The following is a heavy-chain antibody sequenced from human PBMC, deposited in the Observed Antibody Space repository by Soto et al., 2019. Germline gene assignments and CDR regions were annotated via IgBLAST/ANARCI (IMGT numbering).Heavy chain of an antibody. Sequence: SVKVSCKASGGTFSSYAISWVRQAPGQGLEWMGGIIPIFGTANYAQKFQGRVTITADKSTSTAYMELSSLRSEDTAVYYCARGVRGIIGGVIARPLDYWGQGTLVTVS. J-gene: IGHJ4*02. D-gene: IGHD3-16*02. CDR2: IIPIFGTA. CDR1: GGTFSSYA. V-gene: IGHV1-69*06. CDR3: ARGVRGIIGGVIARPLDY.